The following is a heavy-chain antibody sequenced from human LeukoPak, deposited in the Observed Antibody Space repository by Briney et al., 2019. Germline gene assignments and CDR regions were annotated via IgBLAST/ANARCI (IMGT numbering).Heavy chain of an antibody. J-gene: IGHJ5*02. CDR1: GGSISSSNW. CDR2: IYHSGST. V-gene: IGHV4-4*02. Sequence: PSETLSLTCAVSGGSISSSNWWSWVRQPPGKGLEWSGEIYHSGSTNYNPSLKSRVTISVDKSKNQFSLKLSSVTAADTAVYYCARELTLAAAGTLVSWFDPWGQGTLVTVSS. D-gene: IGHD6-13*01. CDR3: ARELTLAAAGTLVSWFDP.